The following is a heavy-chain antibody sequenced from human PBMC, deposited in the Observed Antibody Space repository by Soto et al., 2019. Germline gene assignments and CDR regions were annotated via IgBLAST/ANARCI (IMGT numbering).Heavy chain of an antibody. CDR1: GCTFTRYA. Sequence: XSVKVSCKASGCTFTRYAMHWVRQAPGQGLEWMXWISDXNSNTTYAPKXXGRVTMTXXKSKSTAYMELRSMRSDDTAVYYCARGSNDINYWGQGTLVTVSS. J-gene: IGHJ4*02. D-gene: IGHD1-1*01. V-gene: IGHV1-18*01. CDR2: ISDXNSNT. CDR3: ARGSNDINY.